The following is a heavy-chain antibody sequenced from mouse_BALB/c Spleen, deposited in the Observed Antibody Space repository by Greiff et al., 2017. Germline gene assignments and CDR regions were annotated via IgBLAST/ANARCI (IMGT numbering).Heavy chain of an antibody. CDR1: GYTFTSYW. J-gene: IGHJ3*01. D-gene: IGHD2-4*01. CDR3: ASYYDSSWFAY. CDR2: INPSTGYT. V-gene: IGHV1-7*01. Sequence: VQLQQSGAELAKPGASVKMSCKASGYTFTSYWMHWVKQRPGQGLEWIGYINPSTGYTEYNQKFKDKATLTADKSSSTAYMQLSSLTSEDSAVYYCASYYDSSWFAYWGQGTLVTVSA.